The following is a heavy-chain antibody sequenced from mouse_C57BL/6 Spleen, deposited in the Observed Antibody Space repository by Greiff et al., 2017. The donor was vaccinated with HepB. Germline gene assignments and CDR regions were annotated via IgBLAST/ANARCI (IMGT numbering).Heavy chain of an antibody. D-gene: IGHD1-1*01. J-gene: IGHJ3*01. Sequence: EVKLMESGPELVKPGASVKISCKASGYSFTDYNMNWVKQSNGKSLEWIGVINPNYGTTSYNQKFKGKATLTVDQSSSTAYMQLNSLTSEDSAVYYCARSYYGSSPAWFAYWGQGTLVTVSA. CDR2: INPNYGTT. V-gene: IGHV1-39*01. CDR3: ARSYYGSSPAWFAY. CDR1: GYSFTDYN.